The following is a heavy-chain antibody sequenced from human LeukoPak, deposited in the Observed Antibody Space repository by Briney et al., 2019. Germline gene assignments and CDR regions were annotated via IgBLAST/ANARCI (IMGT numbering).Heavy chain of an antibody. J-gene: IGHJ3*02. V-gene: IGHV4-39*01. CDR3: ARIAVAERYAFDI. CDR1: GGSISSSSYY. D-gene: IGHD6-19*01. CDR2: IYYSGST. Sequence: PSETLSLTCTVSGGSISSSSYYWGWIRQPPGKGLEWIGSIYYSGSTYYNPSLKSRVTISADTSKNQFSLKLSSVTAADTAVYYCARIAVAERYAFDIWGQGTMVTVSS.